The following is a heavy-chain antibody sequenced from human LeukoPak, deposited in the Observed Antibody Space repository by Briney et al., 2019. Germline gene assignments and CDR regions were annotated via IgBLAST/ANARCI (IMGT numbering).Heavy chain of an antibody. V-gene: IGHV1-69*04. CDR1: GGTFSSYA. CDR3: ARDYYDSSNY. CDR2: IIPILGIA. Sequence: ASVKVSCRASGGTFSSYAISWVRQAPGQGLEWMGRIIPILGIANYAQKFQGRVTITADKSTSTAYMELSSLRSEDTAVYYCARDYYDSSNYWGQGTLVTVSS. J-gene: IGHJ4*02. D-gene: IGHD3-22*01.